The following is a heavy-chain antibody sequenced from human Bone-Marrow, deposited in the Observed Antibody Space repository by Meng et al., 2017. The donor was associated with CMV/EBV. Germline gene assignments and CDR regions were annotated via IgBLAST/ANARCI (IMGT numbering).Heavy chain of an antibody. CDR1: GGSVNSAAYY. CDR2: VYVSGST. J-gene: IGHJ3*02. Sequence: SETLSLTCSVSGGSVNSAAYYWNWIRQSPGKALEWIAYVYVSGSTKYNPSLKSRVIISMDTSKNQVSLNLRSVTVADTAVYYCATGGFYDAFDMWGQGTRVTVSS. V-gene: IGHV4-61*08. CDR3: ATGGFYDAFDM. D-gene: IGHD3-16*01.